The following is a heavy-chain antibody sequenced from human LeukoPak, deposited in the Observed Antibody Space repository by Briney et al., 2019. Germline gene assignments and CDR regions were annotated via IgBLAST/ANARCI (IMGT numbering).Heavy chain of an antibody. CDR1: GGSISSSSHY. CDR3: ARDSGPRFDY. V-gene: IGHV4-39*07. Sequence: SETLSLTCTVSGGSISSSSHYWGWIRQPPGKGLEWIGNLYYSGSTYYNPSLKSRVTISVDTSKNQFSLRLSSVTAADTAVYYCARDSGPRFDYWGQGTLVTVSS. D-gene: IGHD6-19*01. J-gene: IGHJ4*02. CDR2: LYYSGST.